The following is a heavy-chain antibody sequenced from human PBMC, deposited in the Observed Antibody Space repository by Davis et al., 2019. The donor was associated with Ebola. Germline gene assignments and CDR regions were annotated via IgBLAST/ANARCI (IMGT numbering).Heavy chain of an antibody. CDR3: AREMTTNAFDV. D-gene: IGHD5-24*01. J-gene: IGHJ3*01. CDR1: GGSISNYY. CDR2: IHYSGST. Sequence: PSETLSLTCTVSGGSISNYYWTWIRQPPGKGLEWIGYIHYSGSTNYNPSLKSRVTISVDTSKSQFSLNLSSVTAADTAVYSCAREMTTNAFDVWGQGTLVTVSS. V-gene: IGHV4-59*01.